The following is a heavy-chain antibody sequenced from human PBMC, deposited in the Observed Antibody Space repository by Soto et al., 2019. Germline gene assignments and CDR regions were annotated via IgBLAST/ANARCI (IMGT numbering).Heavy chain of an antibody. D-gene: IGHD6-13*01. J-gene: IGHJ6*02. CDR2: NNHSGST. V-gene: IGHV4-34*01. CDR3: ATAVAAAGTLPDLYYYYYGMDV. Sequence: QVQLQQWGAGLLKPSETLSLTCAVYGGSFSGYYWSWIRQPPGKGLEWIGENNHSGSTNYNPSLKSRVTISVDTSKNQFSLKLSSVTAADTAVYYCATAVAAAGTLPDLYYYYYGMDVWGQGTTVTVSS. CDR1: GGSFSGYY.